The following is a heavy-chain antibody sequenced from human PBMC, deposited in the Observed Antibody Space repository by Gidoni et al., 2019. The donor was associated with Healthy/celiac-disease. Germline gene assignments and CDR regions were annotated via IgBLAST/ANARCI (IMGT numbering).Heavy chain of an antibody. D-gene: IGHD3-22*01. CDR2: IIPIFGTA. J-gene: IGHJ6*02. CDR1: GGTFSSNA. V-gene: IGHV1-69*01. Sequence: QVQLVQSGAEVKKPGSSVNVCCKAYGGTFSSNASSWVRQAPGQGLEWMGGIIPIFGTANYAQKFQGRVTITADESTSTAYMELSSLRSEDTAVYYCAREYDSSGYYLDYYGMDVWGQGTTVTVSS. CDR3: AREYDSSGYYLDYYGMDV.